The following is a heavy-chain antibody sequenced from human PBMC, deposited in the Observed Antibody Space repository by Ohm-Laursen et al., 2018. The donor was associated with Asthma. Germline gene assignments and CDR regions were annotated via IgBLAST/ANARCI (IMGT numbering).Heavy chain of an antibody. CDR3: ARATTGRDYGDYGKDSYYYGMDV. V-gene: IGHV1-69*15. CDR1: GGNFNTYA. D-gene: IGHD4-17*01. J-gene: IGHJ6*02. CDR2: IIPIFNTT. Sequence: SSVKVSCKSSGGNFNTYALNWVRHAPGQGLEWMGRIIPIFNTTNYAQNFQGRVTITADESTSTAYMELSSLRSEDTAVYYCARATTGRDYGDYGKDSYYYGMDVWGQGTTVTVSS.